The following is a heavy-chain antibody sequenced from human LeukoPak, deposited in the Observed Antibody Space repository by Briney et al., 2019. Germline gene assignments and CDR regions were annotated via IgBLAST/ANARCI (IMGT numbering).Heavy chain of an antibody. J-gene: IGHJ4*02. CDR2: IYYSGST. Sequence: SETLSLTCTVSGGSVSRTSYYWSWIRQPPGKGLEWIGYIYYSGSTVYNPSLKSRVTMSVDTSKNQFSLKLNSVTAADTAVYYCARPLIAVAGGYFDYWGQGTLVTVSS. CDR3: ARPLIAVAGGYFDY. V-gene: IGHV4-61*01. CDR1: GGSVSRTSYY. D-gene: IGHD6-19*01.